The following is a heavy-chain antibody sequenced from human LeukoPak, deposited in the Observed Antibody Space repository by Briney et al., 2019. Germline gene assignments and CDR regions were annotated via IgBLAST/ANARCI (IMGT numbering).Heavy chain of an antibody. Sequence: GGSLRLSCTASGFTFGDYAMSWVRQAPGKGLEWVGFIRSKAYGGTTEYAASVKGRFTISRDDSKSIAYLQMNNLKTEDTAVYYCTRGNHYYDSSGYSYWGQGTLVTVSS. CDR3: TRGNHYYDSSGYSY. J-gene: IGHJ4*02. V-gene: IGHV3-49*04. CDR1: GFTFGDYA. D-gene: IGHD3-22*01. CDR2: IRSKAYGGTT.